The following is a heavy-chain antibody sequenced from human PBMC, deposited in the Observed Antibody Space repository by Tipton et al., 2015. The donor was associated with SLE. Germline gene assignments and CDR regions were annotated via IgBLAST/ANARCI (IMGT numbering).Heavy chain of an antibody. D-gene: IGHD3-16*01. CDR1: GFTFRSYA. V-gene: IGHV4-34*01. CDR3: ARGTPGRGASTRGNFDY. CDR2: INHSGST. J-gene: IGHJ4*02. Sequence: LRLSCAASGFTFRSYAMNWVRQAPGKGLEWIGEINHSGSTNYNPSLKSRVTISVDTSKNQFSLKLSSVTAADTAVYYCARGTPGRGASTRGNFDYWGQGTLVTVSS.